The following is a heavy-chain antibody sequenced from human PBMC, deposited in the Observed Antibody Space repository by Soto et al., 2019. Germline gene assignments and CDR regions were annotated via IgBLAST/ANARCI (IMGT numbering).Heavy chain of an antibody. CDR1: GGTFSSYA. J-gene: IGHJ6*02. CDR3: ASGDSGYVPYYYYYGMDV. CDR2: IIPIFGTA. V-gene: IGHV1-69*13. Sequence: SVKVSCKASGGTFSSYAISWVRQAPGQGLEWMGGIIPIFGTANYAQKFQGRVTITADESTSTAYMELSSLRSEDTAVYYCASGDSGYVPYYYYYGMDVWGQGTTVTVSS. D-gene: IGHD5-12*01.